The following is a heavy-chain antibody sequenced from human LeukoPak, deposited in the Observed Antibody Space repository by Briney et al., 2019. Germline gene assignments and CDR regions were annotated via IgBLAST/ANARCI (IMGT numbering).Heavy chain of an antibody. CDR2: IYYSGST. CDR1: GGSISSSSYY. D-gene: IGHD3-22*01. CDR3: ARHRESSGYYFRYYYYMDV. J-gene: IGHJ6*03. Sequence: PSETLSLTCTVSGGSISSSSYYWGWIRQPPGKGLEWIGSIYYSGSTYYNPPLKSRVTISVDTSKNQFSLKLSSVTAADTAVYYCARHRESSGYYFRYYYYMDVWGKGTTVTVSS. V-gene: IGHV4-39*01.